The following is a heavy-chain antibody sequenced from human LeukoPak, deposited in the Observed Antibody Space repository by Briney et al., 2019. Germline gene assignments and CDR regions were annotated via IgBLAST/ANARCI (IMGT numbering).Heavy chain of an antibody. CDR3: ARDPLFYSGGSCYSY. CDR2: IYSGGST. Sequence: GGSLRLSCAASGFTVSSNYMSWARQAPGKGLEWVSVIYSGGSTYYADSVKGRFTISRDNSKNTLYLQMNSLRAEDTAVYYCARDPLFYSGGSCYSYWGQGTLVTVSS. CDR1: GFTVSSNY. V-gene: IGHV3-66*01. D-gene: IGHD2-15*01. J-gene: IGHJ4*02.